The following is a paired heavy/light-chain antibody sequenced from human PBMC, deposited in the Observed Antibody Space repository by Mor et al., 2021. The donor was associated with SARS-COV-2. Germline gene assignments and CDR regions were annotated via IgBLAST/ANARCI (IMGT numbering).Heavy chain of an antibody. CDR1: GFIFSDTA. D-gene: IGHD7-27*01. J-gene: IGHJ4*02. Sequence: ETLLVESGGGLVQPGGSLKLSCAGSGFIFSDTAMHWVRQAPGKGLEWVGQIRSKAHDYAIRYGESVRGRFVISRDDSKNTSYLQMNNLRVEDTAVYYCVKPNTMGNWGRGTLVTVSS. V-gene: IGHV3-73*01. CDR2: IRSKAHDYAI. CDR3: VKPNTMGN.
Light chain of an antibody. CDR3: SSYRSASSPYV. CDR2: EVT. J-gene: IGLJ1*01. CDR1: SSDIGSFNY. V-gene: IGLV2-14*01. Sequence: QSALTQPASVSGSPGQSITISCAGTSSDIGSFNYVSWFQQHPGEAPKLLVYEVTYRALGISSRFSGSKSGNTASLTISGLLAEDEADYYCSSYRSASSPYVFGTGTMVTVL.